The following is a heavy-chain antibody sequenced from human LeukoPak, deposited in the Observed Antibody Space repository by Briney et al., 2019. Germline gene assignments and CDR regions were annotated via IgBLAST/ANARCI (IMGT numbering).Heavy chain of an antibody. J-gene: IGHJ4*02. V-gene: IGHV3-7*01. CDR1: GFTFSSYW. CDR3: ARLYSSSWYDPYYFDY. CDR2: IKQDGSEK. Sequence: PGGSLRLSCAASGFTFSSYWMSWVRQAPGKGLEWVANIKQDGSEKYYVDSVKGRFTISRDNAKNSLYLQMNSLRAEDTAVYYCARLYSSSWYDPYYFDYWGQGTLVTVSS. D-gene: IGHD6-13*01.